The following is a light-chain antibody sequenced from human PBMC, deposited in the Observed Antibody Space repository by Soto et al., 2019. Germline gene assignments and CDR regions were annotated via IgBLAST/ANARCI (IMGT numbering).Light chain of an antibody. J-gene: IGKJ5*01. CDR1: QSVLYSSNNKNY. V-gene: IGKV4-1*01. Sequence: DILMTQYPDSLALSLGESATINCKSSQSVLYSSNNKNYLAWSQQKPRQPPKLLIYWTSTRESGVPDRFSGSGSGTAFTLTISSLQAEDVAVYYCQQYYSNSITLGQGTRLEMK. CDR2: WTS. CDR3: QQYYSNSIT.